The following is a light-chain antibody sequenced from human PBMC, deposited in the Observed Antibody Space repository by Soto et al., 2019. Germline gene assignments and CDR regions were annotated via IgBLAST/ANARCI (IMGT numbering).Light chain of an antibody. Sequence: EIVMTQSPGTLSVSLGERTTLSCRASQNVRSNLAWYQQKPGQAPKLLIYGASTRATGIPARFSGSGSGTEFTLTISSLQSEDFAVYFCQQYNNWPLYTFGQGTKLEI. CDR1: QNVRSN. CDR3: QQYNNWPLYT. CDR2: GAS. V-gene: IGKV3-15*01. J-gene: IGKJ2*01.